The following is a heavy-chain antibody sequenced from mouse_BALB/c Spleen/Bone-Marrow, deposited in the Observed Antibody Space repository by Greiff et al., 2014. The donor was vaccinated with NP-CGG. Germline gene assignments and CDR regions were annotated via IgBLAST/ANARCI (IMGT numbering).Heavy chain of an antibody. Sequence: VQLVESGPGLVAPSQSLSITCTVSGFSLTSYDVHWVRQPPGKGLEWLGVIWSDGSATYNSVLKSRLSISKDNSKSQVFFKINSLQTDDTAMYYCARKKYVNYAMDYWGQGASVTASS. J-gene: IGHJ4*01. D-gene: IGHD2-10*02. CDR3: ARKKYVNYAMDY. CDR2: IWSDGSA. V-gene: IGHV2-6*02. CDR1: GFSLTSYD.